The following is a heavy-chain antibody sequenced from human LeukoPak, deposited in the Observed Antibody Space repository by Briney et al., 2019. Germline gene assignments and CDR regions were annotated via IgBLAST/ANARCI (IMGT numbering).Heavy chain of an antibody. J-gene: IGHJ4*03. Sequence: SETLPLTCAVSGGSFSRYYWSWIRQSPGKGLEWIAEIDHRGDTNYTPSVKSRVTISVDTSKNQYSLKVRSLSAADTAVYYCARGATISETGYFDFWGQGTLVTVSS. CDR2: IDHRGDT. V-gene: IGHV4-34*01. CDR3: ARGATISETGYFDF. CDR1: GGSFSRYY. D-gene: IGHD5-24*01.